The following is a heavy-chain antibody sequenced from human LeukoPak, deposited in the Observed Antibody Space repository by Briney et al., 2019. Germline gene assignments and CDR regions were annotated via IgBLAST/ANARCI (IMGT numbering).Heavy chain of an antibody. CDR1: GFTFSSYA. J-gene: IGHJ6*02. CDR3: ARDSASRYCSSTSCYSYYYGMDV. D-gene: IGHD2-2*01. Sequence: GGSLRFSCAASGFTFSSYAMHWVRQAPGKGLEWVAVISYDGSNKYYADSVKGRFTISRDNSKNTLYLQMNSLRAEDTAVYYCARDSASRYCSSTSCYSYYYGMDVWGQGTTVTVSS. V-gene: IGHV3-30-3*01. CDR2: ISYDGSNK.